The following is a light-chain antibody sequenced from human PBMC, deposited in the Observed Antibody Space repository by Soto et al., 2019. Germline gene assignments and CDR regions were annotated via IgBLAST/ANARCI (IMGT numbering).Light chain of an antibody. CDR2: EVS. CDR1: SSDVGGYNY. CDR3: TSFTSSSTWV. Sequence: QSVLTQPASVSGSPGQSITISCTGTSSDVGGYNYVSWFQQHPGKAPKLKIYEVSNQPSGVSNRFSGSKSGYTASLTISELQAEDEADYYCTSFTSSSTWVFGGGTKLTVL. J-gene: IGLJ3*02. V-gene: IGLV2-14*03.